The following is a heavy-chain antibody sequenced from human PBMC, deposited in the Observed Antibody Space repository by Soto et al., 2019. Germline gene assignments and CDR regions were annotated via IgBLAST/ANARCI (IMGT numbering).Heavy chain of an antibody. CDR2: VYYRGST. Sequence: QLQLQESGPGLLKPSETLSLTCTVSGGSISSRDSYWGWIRQPPGKGLEWIGNVYYRGSTYYRPSLESRITRSVDTSENQFSRRVNSVTAADTAVYYCARHWPGTGGGRMAGWGQGTTVTVSS. CDR3: ARHWPGTGGGRMAG. J-gene: IGHJ6*02. V-gene: IGHV4-39*01. CDR1: GGSISSRDSY. D-gene: IGHD3-10*01.